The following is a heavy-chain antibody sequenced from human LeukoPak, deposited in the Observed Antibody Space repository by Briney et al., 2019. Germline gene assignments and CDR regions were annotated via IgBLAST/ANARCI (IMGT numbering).Heavy chain of an antibody. J-gene: IGHJ4*02. V-gene: IGHV4-39*01. CDR3: ARRVVVVIYYFDY. CDR1: GGSISSSSYY. Sequence: PSETLSPTCTVSGGSISSSSYYWGWIRQPPGKGLEWIGSIYYSGSTYYNPSLKSRVTISVDTSKNQFSLKLSSVTAADTAVYYCARRVVVVIYYFDYWGQGTLVTVSS. D-gene: IGHD3-22*01. CDR2: IYYSGST.